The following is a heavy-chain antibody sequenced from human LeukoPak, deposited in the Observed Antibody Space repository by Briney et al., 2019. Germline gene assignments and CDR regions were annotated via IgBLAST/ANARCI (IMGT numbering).Heavy chain of an antibody. Sequence: SETLSLTCTVSSGSISGYYWNWIRQPPGKGLEWIGHIYYSGSTNYNPSLKSRVTISVDTSKNQFSLKLSSVTAADTAVYYCARQREQWLVFDYWGQGTLVTVSS. CDR1: SGSISGYY. D-gene: IGHD6-19*01. CDR2: IYYSGST. J-gene: IGHJ4*02. CDR3: ARQREQWLVFDY. V-gene: IGHV4-59*08.